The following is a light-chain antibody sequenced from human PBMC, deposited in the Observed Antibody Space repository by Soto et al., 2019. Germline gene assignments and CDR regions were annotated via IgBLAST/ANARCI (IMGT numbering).Light chain of an antibody. CDR1: SSDVGGYNF. CDR2: DVN. Sequence: QSALTQPASVSGSPGQSITISCTGTSSDVGGYNFVSWYQQHPGQVPKLMIFDVNSRPYGVSDRFSGSNSGNTASLTISGHHADEEGYYYCSSYTSSSTHVFGSGTKLTVL. CDR3: SSYTSSSTHV. V-gene: IGLV2-14*03. J-gene: IGLJ1*01.